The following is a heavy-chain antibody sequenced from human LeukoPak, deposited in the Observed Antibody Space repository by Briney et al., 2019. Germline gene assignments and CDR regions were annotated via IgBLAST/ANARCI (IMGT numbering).Heavy chain of an antibody. CDR3: ARDFLDAFDI. V-gene: IGHV1-8*02. Sequence: GASVKVSCKASGYTFTSYDINWVRQATGQGLEWMGWMNPNSGNTGYAQKFQGRVTMTRDMSTSTVYMELSSLRSEDTAVYYCARDFLDAFDIWGQGTMVTVSS. CDR2: MNPNSGNT. D-gene: IGHD3-3*01. CDR1: GYTFTSYD. J-gene: IGHJ3*02.